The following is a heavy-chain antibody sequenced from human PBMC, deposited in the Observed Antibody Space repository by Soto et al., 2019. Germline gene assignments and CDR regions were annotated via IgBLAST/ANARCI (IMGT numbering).Heavy chain of an antibody. CDR3: ARVGRYYGSGRYYFDY. Sequence: EVQLIESGGGLVQPGGSLRLSCAASGFTVSSNYMSWVRQAPGKGLEWVSVIYSGGNTYYADSVKSRFTISRDNSKDTLYIQMNSLRAEDTAVYYCARVGRYYGSGRYYFDYWGQGTLVTVSS. V-gene: IGHV3-66*01. D-gene: IGHD3-10*01. CDR1: GFTVSSNY. CDR2: IYSGGNT. J-gene: IGHJ4*02.